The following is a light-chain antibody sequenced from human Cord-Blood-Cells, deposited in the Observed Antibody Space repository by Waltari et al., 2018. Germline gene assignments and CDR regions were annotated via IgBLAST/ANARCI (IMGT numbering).Light chain of an antibody. J-gene: IGKJ1*01. CDR3: QQSYSTLTWT. V-gene: IGKV1-39*01. CDR2: AAS. CDR1: QSISSY. Sequence: SLSASVGDRVTITCRASQSISSYLNWYQQKPGKAPKLLINAASSLQSGVPSRFSGSGSGTDFTLTISSLQPEDFATYYCQQSYSTLTWTFGQGTKVEIK.